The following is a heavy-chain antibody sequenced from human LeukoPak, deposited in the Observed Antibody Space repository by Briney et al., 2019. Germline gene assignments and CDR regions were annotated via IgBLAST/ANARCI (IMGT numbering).Heavy chain of an antibody. CDR3: ASSYCSSTSCPNWFDP. V-gene: IGHV1-18*01. Sequence: GASVKVSCKASGYTFTSYGISWVRQAPGQGLEWMGWISAYNGNTNYAQKLQGRVTMTIDTSTSTAYMELRSLRSDDTAVYYCASSYCSSTSCPNWFDPWGQGTLVTVSS. CDR1: GYTFTSYG. D-gene: IGHD2-2*01. J-gene: IGHJ5*02. CDR2: ISAYNGNT.